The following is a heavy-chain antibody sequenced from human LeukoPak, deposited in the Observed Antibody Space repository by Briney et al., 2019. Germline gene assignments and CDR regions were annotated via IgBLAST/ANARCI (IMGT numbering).Heavy chain of an antibody. CDR3: ATPHELYGDLDY. D-gene: IGHD4-17*01. Sequence: ASVKVSCKASGGTFSCYAISWVRQAPGQGLEWMGGIIPIFGTANYAQKFQGRVTITTDESTGTAYMELSSLRSEDTAVYYCATPHELYGDLDYWGQGTLVTVSS. V-gene: IGHV1-69*05. CDR2: IIPIFGTA. CDR1: GGTFSCYA. J-gene: IGHJ4*02.